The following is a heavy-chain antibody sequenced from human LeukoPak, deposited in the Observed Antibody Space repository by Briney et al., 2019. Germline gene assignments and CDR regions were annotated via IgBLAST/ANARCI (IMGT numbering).Heavy chain of an antibody. CDR2: ISAYNGNT. CDR1: GYTFTSYY. D-gene: IGHD3-3*01. V-gene: IGHV1-18*04. Sequence: ASVKVSCKASGYTFTSYYMHWVRQAPGQGLEWMGWISAYNGNTNYAHKLQGRVTMTTDTSTSTAYMELRSLRSDDTAVYYCARVGYYDFWSGYSPLDYYYYMDVWGKGTTVTVSS. CDR3: ARVGYYDFWSGYSPLDYYYYMDV. J-gene: IGHJ6*03.